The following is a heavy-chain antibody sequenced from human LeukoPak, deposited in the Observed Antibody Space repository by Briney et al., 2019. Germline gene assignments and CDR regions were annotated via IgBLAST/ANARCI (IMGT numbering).Heavy chain of an antibody. CDR1: GFTFSSYA. CDR2: ISYDGSNK. Sequence: GGSLRLSCAASGFTFSSYAMHWVRQAPGKGLEWVAVISYDGSNKYYADSVKGRFTISRDNSKNTLYLQMNSLRAEDTAVYYCARDGRAYSSSWYYVYWGQGTLVTVSS. V-gene: IGHV3-30-3*01. CDR3: ARDGRAYSSSWYYVY. J-gene: IGHJ4*02. D-gene: IGHD6-13*01.